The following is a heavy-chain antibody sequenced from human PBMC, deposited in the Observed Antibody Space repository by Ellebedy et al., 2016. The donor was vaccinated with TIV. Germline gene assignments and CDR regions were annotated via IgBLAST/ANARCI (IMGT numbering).Heavy chain of an antibody. CDR3: TRDKGRQQLPPSLNCFDP. Sequence: MPSETLSLTCSVSGDSISSFYWSWIRQSAGKGLEWIGRVYSSGRTDYNPSLRRRVSMSLDSSRNQFSLKLTSVTAADTAVYFCTRDKGRQQLPPSLNCFDPWGQGTLVIVSS. J-gene: IGHJ5*02. V-gene: IGHV4-4*07. CDR2: VYSSGRT. D-gene: IGHD6-13*01. CDR1: GDSISSFY.